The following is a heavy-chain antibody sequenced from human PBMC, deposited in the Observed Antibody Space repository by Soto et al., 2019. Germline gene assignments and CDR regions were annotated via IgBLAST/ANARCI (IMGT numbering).Heavy chain of an antibody. V-gene: IGHV4-38-2*02. J-gene: IGHJ5*02. D-gene: IGHD3-22*01. Sequence: SETLSLTCAVSGFSISSGYCWGWIRQPPGKGPEWLGSSYHSGTTYYNRSVKGRVTISVDTSKNQFSLKMSSVTAADTAVYYCARDSSGYYWFDPWGQGPLVTVSS. CDR3: ARDSSGYYWFDP. CDR2: SYHSGTT. CDR1: GFSISSGYC.